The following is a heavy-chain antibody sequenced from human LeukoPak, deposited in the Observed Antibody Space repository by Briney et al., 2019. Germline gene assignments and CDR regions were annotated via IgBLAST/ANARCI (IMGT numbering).Heavy chain of an antibody. D-gene: IGHD2-15*01. CDR3: ARDSIYEYYSGGSCLTLDY. V-gene: IGHV1-69*01. CDR1: GGTFISYA. Sequence: GASVKVSCKAPGGTFISYAISWVRQAPGQGLEWMGGIIPIFGTANYAQKSQGRVTITADESTSTAYMELSSLRSEDTAVYYCARDSIYEYYSGGSCLTLDYWGQGTLVTVSS. J-gene: IGHJ4*02. CDR2: IIPIFGTA.